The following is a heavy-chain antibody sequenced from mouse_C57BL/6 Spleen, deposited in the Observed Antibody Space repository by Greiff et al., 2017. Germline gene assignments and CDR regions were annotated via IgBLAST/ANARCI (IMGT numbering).Heavy chain of an antibody. D-gene: IGHD1-1*01. CDR2: IYPGDGAS. CDR1: GYAFSSSW. V-gene: IGHV1-82*01. Sequence: QVQLQQSGPELVKPGASVKISCKASGYAFSSSWMNWVKQRPGKGLEWIGRIYPGDGASNYTGKFKGKATLTAATSSSTAYMQLSSLTSEDAAVYLCARDYGSSWDYWGQGTTLTVSS. J-gene: IGHJ2*01. CDR3: ARDYGSSWDY.